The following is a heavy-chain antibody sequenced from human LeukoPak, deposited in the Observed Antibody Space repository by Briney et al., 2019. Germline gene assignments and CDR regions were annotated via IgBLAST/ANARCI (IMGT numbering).Heavy chain of an antibody. Sequence: GGSLRLSCSASGFTFSRYAMHWVRQAPGKGLEYVSGISSNGGSTYHADSVKGRFTISRDNSKNTLYLQMSSLRAEDTAVYYCVKSGSYYNEPYYFDYWGQGTLVTVSS. D-gene: IGHD3-10*01. V-gene: IGHV3-64D*06. CDR3: VKSGSYYNEPYYFDY. CDR1: GFTFSRYA. CDR2: ISSNGGST. J-gene: IGHJ4*02.